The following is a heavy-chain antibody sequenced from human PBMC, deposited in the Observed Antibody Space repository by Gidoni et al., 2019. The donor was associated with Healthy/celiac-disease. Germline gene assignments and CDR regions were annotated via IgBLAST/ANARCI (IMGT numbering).Heavy chain of an antibody. CDR2: IIPIFGTA. J-gene: IGHJ4*02. Sequence: QVQLVQSGAEVKKPGSSVKVSCKASGGPFRRYATSWVRQAPGQGLEWMGGIIPIFGTANYAQKFQGRVTITADESTSTAYMELSSLRSEDTAVYYCARDPTGYYYDSSGYYPDYFDYWGQGTLVTVSS. CDR1: GGPFRRYA. V-gene: IGHV1-69*01. CDR3: ARDPTGYYYDSSGYYPDYFDY. D-gene: IGHD3-22*01.